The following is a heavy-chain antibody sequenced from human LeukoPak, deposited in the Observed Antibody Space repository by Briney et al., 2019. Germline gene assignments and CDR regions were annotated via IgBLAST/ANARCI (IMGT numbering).Heavy chain of an antibody. J-gene: IGHJ4*02. CDR1: GGSFSGYY. V-gene: IGHV4-34*01. Sequence: SETLSLTCAVYGGSFSGYYWSWIRQPPGKGLEWIGEINHSGSTNYNPSLKSRVTISVDTSKNQFSLKLSSVTAADTAVYYCARRSPYYDILTGYANGYFDCWGQGTLVTVSS. CDR3: ARRSPYYDILTGYANGYFDC. CDR2: INHSGST. D-gene: IGHD3-9*01.